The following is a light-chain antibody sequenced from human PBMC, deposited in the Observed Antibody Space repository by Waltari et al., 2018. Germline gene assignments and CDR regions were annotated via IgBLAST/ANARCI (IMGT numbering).Light chain of an antibody. CDR2: AVS. Sequence: QSALTQPASVSGSPGQSITISCTGTSNDVGVYNYVSWYQHLPGKAPKLIIYAVSRWPSGVSIRFSGSTSGNTASLTISGLQAEDEADYYCSSYTNTNTIVFGGGTKVTVL. CDR3: SSYTNTNTIV. J-gene: IGLJ2*01. V-gene: IGLV2-14*03. CDR1: SNDVGVYNY.